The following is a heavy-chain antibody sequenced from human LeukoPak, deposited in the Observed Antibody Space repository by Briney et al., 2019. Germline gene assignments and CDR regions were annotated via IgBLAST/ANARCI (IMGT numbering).Heavy chain of an antibody. CDR1: GGSISSGGYY. CDR3: ARAPSITMIVVVTQTHAFDI. V-gene: IGHV4-31*03. Sequence: PSETLSLTCTVSGGSISSGGYYWSWIRQHPGKGLEWIGYIYYSGSTYYNPSLKSRVTISVDTSKNQFSLKLSSVTAADTAVYYCARAPSITMIVVVTQTHAFDIWGQGTMVTVSS. D-gene: IGHD3-22*01. CDR2: IYYSGST. J-gene: IGHJ3*02.